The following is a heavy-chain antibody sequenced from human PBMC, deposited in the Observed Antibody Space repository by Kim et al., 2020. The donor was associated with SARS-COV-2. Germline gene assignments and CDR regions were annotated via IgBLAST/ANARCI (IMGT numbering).Heavy chain of an antibody. CDR2: IIPIFGTA. CDR1: GGTFSSYA. D-gene: IGHD3-22*01. J-gene: IGHJ6*02. CDR3: ARERDYYDSSGYSYYYGMDV. Sequence: SVKVSCKASGGTFSSYAISWVRQAPGQGLEWMGGIIPIFGTANYAQKFQGRVTITADESTSTAYMELSSLRSEDTAVYYCARERDYYDSSGYSYYYGMDVWGQGTTVTVSS. V-gene: IGHV1-69*13.